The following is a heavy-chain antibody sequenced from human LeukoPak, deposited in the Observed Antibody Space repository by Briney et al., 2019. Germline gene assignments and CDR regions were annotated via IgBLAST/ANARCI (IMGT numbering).Heavy chain of an antibody. CDR1: GYTLTELS. CDR3: ATLGGSGYYSNY. CDR2: FDPEDGET. Sequence: ASVKVSCKVSGYTLTELSMHWVRQAPGKGLEWMGGFDPEDGETIYAQKFQGRVTMTEDTSTDTAYMELSSLRSEDTAVYYCATLGGSGYYSNYWGQGTLVTVSS. V-gene: IGHV1-24*01. D-gene: IGHD3-3*01. J-gene: IGHJ4*02.